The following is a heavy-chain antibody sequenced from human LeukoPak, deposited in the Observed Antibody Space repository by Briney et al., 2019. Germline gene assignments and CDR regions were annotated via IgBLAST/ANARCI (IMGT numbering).Heavy chain of an antibody. D-gene: IGHD6-13*01. CDR2: IYPGDSDT. Sequence: GESLKISCEGSGYSFSNDWIAWVRQMPGIGLEWMGIIYPGDSDTRYSPSFQGQVTISADKSISTAYLQWSSLKASDTAMYYCARQRGSIAAAGPFDYWGQGTLVTVSS. V-gene: IGHV5-51*01. CDR1: GYSFSNDW. J-gene: IGHJ4*02. CDR3: ARQRGSIAAAGPFDY.